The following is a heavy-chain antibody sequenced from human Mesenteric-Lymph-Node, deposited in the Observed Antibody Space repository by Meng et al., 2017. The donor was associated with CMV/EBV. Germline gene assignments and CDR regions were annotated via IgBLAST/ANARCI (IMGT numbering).Heavy chain of an antibody. J-gene: IGHJ3*02. V-gene: IGHV3-74*01. D-gene: IGHD1-26*01. Sequence: LSLTCAASRFVLGIYWVHWVRQAPGKGLVWVSRITNDGSDTIYADSVKGRFTISRDNAKNTVYLQMNDMRVEDTAVYYCVRGNRWGHAFDIWGQGRMVTVSS. CDR1: RFVLGIYW. CDR2: ITNDGSDT. CDR3: VRGNRWGHAFDI.